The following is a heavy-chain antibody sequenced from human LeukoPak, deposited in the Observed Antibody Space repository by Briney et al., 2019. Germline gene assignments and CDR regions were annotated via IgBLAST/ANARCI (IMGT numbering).Heavy chain of an antibody. CDR3: ARGVAAAVRSGSFYTHYYYYYMDV. CDR1: GGTFSIYA. V-gene: IGHV1-69*06. Sequence: SVKVSFKASGGTFSIYAISWVRQAPGQGLEWMGGIIPIFGTANYAQKFQGRVTITADKSTSTAYMELSSLRSEDTAVYYCARGVAAAVRSGSFYTHYYYYYMDVWGKGTTVTVSS. J-gene: IGHJ6*03. CDR2: IIPIFGTA. D-gene: IGHD1-26*01.